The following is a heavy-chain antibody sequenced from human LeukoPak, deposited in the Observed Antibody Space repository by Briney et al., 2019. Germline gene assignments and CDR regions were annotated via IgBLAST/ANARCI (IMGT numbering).Heavy chain of an antibody. V-gene: IGHV3-15*01. CDR1: SFDFIGTW. D-gene: IGHD2-21*01. CDR3: VAVASHYMTGDSCHYYIY. Sequence: GGSLRLSCAASSFDFIGTWMTWVRQTPGKGLEWVGRIKSKSAGGTADYAAPVQGRFTISRDDSKDTVYLQMNSLKTEDTAVYYCVAVASHYMTGDSCHYYIYWGQGTLVTVSS. CDR2: IKSKSAGGTA. J-gene: IGHJ4*02.